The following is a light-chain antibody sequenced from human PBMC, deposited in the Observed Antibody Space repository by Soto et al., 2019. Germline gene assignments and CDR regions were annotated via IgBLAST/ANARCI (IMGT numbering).Light chain of an antibody. CDR1: NIGGKR. J-gene: IGLJ1*01. V-gene: IGLV3-21*02. Sequence: SYELTQPPSVSVAPGQTARITCGGNNIGGKRQHWYQQKPGQAPVLVVYDDSDRPSGIPERFSCSNSENTATLTISRVEAGDEAYYYCQVWDNNYDHYVFGTGTKVTVL. CDR3: QVWDNNYDHYV. CDR2: DDS.